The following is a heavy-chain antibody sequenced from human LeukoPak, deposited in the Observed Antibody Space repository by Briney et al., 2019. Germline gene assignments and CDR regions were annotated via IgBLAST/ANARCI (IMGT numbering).Heavy chain of an antibody. CDR1: GGSFSGYY. J-gene: IGHJ5*02. CDR3: ARIGGFLNWFDP. CDR2: IYYSGST. V-gene: IGHV4-39*01. Sequence: PSETLSLTCAVYGGSFSGYYWGWIRQPPGKGLEWIGSIYYSGSTYYNPSLKSRVTISVDTPKHQFSLKLSSVTAADTAVYYCARIGGFLNWFDPWGQGTLVTVSS. D-gene: IGHD2-15*01.